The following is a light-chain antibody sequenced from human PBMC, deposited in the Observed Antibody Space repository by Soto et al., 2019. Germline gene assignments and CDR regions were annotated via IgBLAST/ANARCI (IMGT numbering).Light chain of an antibody. CDR3: QQYARSPLA. V-gene: IGKV3-20*01. Sequence: EIVLTQSPGTLSLSPGERATLSCRASQNVARNYLAWYQQRPGQAPRLLIYDASTRATGIPGRFSGSGSGTDFTLTISRLEPEDFAVYFCQQYARSPLAFGGGTKVDI. CDR2: DAS. CDR1: QNVARNY. J-gene: IGKJ4*01.